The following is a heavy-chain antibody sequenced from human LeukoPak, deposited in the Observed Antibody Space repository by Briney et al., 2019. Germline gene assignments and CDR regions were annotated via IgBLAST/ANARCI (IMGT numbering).Heavy chain of an antibody. V-gene: IGHV3-30-3*01. CDR2: ISYDGSNK. CDR1: GFTFSSYA. J-gene: IGHJ4*02. CDR3: AKDLRLLWFGEPNYFDY. D-gene: IGHD3-10*01. Sequence: PGGSLRLSCAASGFTFSSYAMHWVRQAPGKGLEWVAVISYDGSNKYYADSVKGRFSISRDNSKNTLYLQMNSLRAEDTAVYYCAKDLRLLWFGEPNYFDYWGQGTLVTVSS.